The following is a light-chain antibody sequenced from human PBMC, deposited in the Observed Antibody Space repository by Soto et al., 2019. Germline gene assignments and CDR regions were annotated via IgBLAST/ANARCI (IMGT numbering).Light chain of an antibody. J-gene: IGKJ5*01. CDR1: QSISSW. Sequence: DIQMTQSPSTLSASVGDRVTITCRASQSISSWLAWYQQKPGKAPKLLIYDASSLESGVPSRFSGSGSGTEFTLTISSLQPDDFATYYCQQYKSWPPFTFGQGTRLEIK. CDR3: QQYKSWPPFT. CDR2: DAS. V-gene: IGKV1-5*01.